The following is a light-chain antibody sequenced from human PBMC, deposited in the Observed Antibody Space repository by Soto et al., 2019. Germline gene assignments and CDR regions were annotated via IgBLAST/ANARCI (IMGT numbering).Light chain of an antibody. V-gene: IGKV3-11*01. CDR2: DAS. CDR3: QQRSNWPPIT. CDR1: QSVSSY. Sequence: EIVLTQSPVTLSLSPGERATLSCRASQSVSSYLAWYQQKPGQAPRLLIYDASNRATGIPARFSGSGSGTDFTLTISSLEPEDFAVYYCQQRSNWPPITFGPGTKVYIK. J-gene: IGKJ3*01.